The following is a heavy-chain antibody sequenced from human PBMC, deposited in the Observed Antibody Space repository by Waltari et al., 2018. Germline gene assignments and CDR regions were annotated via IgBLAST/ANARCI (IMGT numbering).Heavy chain of an antibody. CDR2: ISSSSSTI. J-gene: IGHJ4*02. D-gene: IGHD3-22*01. Sequence: EVQLVESGGGLVQPGGSLRLSCAASGFTFSSYSMNWLRQAPGKGLEWVSYISSSSSTIYYADSVKGRFTISRDNAKNSLYLQMNSLRAEDTAVYYCAGRGTYYDSSGYYPDWGQGTLVTVSS. CDR1: GFTFSSYS. V-gene: IGHV3-48*04. CDR3: AGRGTYYDSSGYYPD.